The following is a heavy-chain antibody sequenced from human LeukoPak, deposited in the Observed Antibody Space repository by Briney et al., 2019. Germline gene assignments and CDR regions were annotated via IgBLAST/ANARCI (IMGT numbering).Heavy chain of an antibody. V-gene: IGHV4-30-4*01. D-gene: IGHD4-17*01. CDR3: ARALVDYGDFDFDL. J-gene: IGHJ2*01. Sequence: SETLSLTCTVSGGSISSGDYYWSWIRQPPGTGLEWIGYIYYSGSTYYSPSLKSRVTISVDTSKNQFSLKLSSVTAADTAVYYCARALVDYGDFDFDLWGRGTLVTVSS. CDR2: IYYSGST. CDR1: GGSISSGDYY.